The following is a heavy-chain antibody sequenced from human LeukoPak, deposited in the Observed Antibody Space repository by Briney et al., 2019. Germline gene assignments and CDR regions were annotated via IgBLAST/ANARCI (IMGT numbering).Heavy chain of an antibody. J-gene: IGHJ5*02. D-gene: IGHD6-19*01. CDR1: GGSISSSNW. V-gene: IGHV4-4*02. CDR3: ARESRSIAVAANWFDP. CDR2: IYHSGST. Sequence: SGTLSLTCAVSGGSISSSNWRSWVRQPPGKGLEWIGEIYHSGSTNYNPSLKSRVTISVDKSKNQFSLKLSSVTAADTAVYYCARESRSIAVAANWFDPWGQGTLVTVSS.